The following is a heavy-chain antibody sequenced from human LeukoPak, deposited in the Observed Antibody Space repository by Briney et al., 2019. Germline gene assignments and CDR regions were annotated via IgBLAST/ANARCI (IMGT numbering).Heavy chain of an antibody. D-gene: IGHD1-26*01. CDR2: IYYSGSS. Sequence: SETLSLTCTVSGGSISSYYWSWIRQHPGKGLEWIGYIYYSGSSYYNPSLRSRVTISVDTSKNQFSLKLSSVTAADTAVYYCASVGGSYYYYWGQGTLVTVSS. CDR1: GGSISSYY. CDR3: ASVGGSYYYY. V-gene: IGHV4-59*08. J-gene: IGHJ4*02.